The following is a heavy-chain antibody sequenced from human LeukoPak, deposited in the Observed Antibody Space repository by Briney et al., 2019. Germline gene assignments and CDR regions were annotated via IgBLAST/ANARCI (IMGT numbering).Heavy chain of an antibody. J-gene: IGHJ4*02. CDR1: GGSFSGYY. CDR3: ARHGSRAYWAASGSLCYFDY. CDR2: INHSGST. Sequence: SGTLSLTCAVSGGSFSGYYRSWIRQPPGKGLEWIWEINHSGSTNYNPSLKSRVTISVDRSKSQFSLKLSSVTAADTAVYYCARHGSRAYWAASGSLCYFDYWGQGTLVTVSS. D-gene: IGHD1-26*01. V-gene: IGHV4-34*01.